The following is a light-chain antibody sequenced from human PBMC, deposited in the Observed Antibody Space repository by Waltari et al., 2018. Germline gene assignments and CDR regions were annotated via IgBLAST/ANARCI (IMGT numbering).Light chain of an antibody. V-gene: IGKV1-8*01. Sequence: AIRMTQSPSSLSASTGDRVTITCRARQGISSYLAWYQQKPGKAPKLLIYAASTLQSGVPSRFSGSGSGTDFTLTISGLQAEDFATYYCQQYYSYPFTFGPGTKVDIK. CDR1: QGISSY. CDR2: AAS. CDR3: QQYYSYPFT. J-gene: IGKJ3*01.